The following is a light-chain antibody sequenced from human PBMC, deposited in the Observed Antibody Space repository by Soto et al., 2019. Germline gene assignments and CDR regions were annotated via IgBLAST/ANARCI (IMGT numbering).Light chain of an antibody. V-gene: IGKV4-1*01. Sequence: DIVMTQSPDSLAVSLGERATINCKSGQSVLSSSNNQNHLAWYQQKPGQPPRLLIYWASTRESGVPDRFSGGGSGTDFTLTISSLQAEDVAVYYCQQYYTTPLTFGGGTRREIK. CDR2: WAS. J-gene: IGKJ5*01. CDR3: QQYYTTPLT. CDR1: QSVLSSSNNQNH.